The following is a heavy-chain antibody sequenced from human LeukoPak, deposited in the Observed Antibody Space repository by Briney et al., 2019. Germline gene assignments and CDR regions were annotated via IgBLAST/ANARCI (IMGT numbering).Heavy chain of an antibody. CDR3: ARSPSYYYDSSGYKPSDAFDI. CDR2: INHSGST. Sequence: SSETLSLTCAVYGGSFSGYYWSWIRQPPGKGLEWIGEINHSGSTNYNPSLKSRVTISVDKSKNQFSLKLSSVTAADTAVYYCARSPSYYYDSSGYKPSDAFDIWGQGTMVTVSS. V-gene: IGHV4-34*01. J-gene: IGHJ3*02. D-gene: IGHD3-22*01. CDR1: GGSFSGYY.